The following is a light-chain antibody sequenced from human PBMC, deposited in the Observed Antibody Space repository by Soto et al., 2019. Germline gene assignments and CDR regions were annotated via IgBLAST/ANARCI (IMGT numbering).Light chain of an antibody. J-gene: IGKJ5*01. Sequence: EVIMTQSPATLSVPPGERATLSCRASQTISSHLAWYQQKNGQAPRLLIYHSSIRATGIPARFSGSGSGTEFSLTISSLQSEDFGVYYCQQYHTWPPSTTFGQGTRLEIK. CDR1: QTISSH. V-gene: IGKV3D-15*01. CDR2: HSS. CDR3: QQYHTWPPSTT.